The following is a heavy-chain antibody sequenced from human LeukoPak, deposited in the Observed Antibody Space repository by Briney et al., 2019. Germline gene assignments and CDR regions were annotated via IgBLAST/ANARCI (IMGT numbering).Heavy chain of an antibody. Sequence: SETLSLTCTVSSGSISSYYWSWIRQPPGKGLEWIGYIYYSGSTNYNPSLKSRVTISVDTSKNQFSLKLSSVTAADTAVYYCARDRAGIAAAGTFRYYYGMDVWGQGTTVTVSS. V-gene: IGHV4-59*01. CDR3: ARDRAGIAAAGTFRYYYGMDV. CDR2: IYYSGST. D-gene: IGHD6-13*01. CDR1: SGSISSYY. J-gene: IGHJ6*02.